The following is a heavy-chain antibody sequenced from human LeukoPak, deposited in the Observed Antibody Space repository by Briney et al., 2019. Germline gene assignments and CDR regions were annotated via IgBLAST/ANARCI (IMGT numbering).Heavy chain of an antibody. J-gene: IGHJ5*02. V-gene: IGHV4-39*01. CDR1: GGSISSSSYY. D-gene: IGHD5-12*01. CDR2: IYYSGST. Sequence: SETLSLTCTVSGGSISSSSYYWGWIRQPPGKGLEWIGSIYYSGSTYYNPSLKSRVTISVDTPKNQFSLKLSSVTAADTAVYYCARLGGYGHNWFDPWGQGTLVTVSS. CDR3: ARLGGYGHNWFDP.